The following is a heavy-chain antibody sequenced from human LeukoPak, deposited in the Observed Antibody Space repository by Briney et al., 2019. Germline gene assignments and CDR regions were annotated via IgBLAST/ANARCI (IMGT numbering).Heavy chain of an antibody. D-gene: IGHD3-22*01. J-gene: IGHJ4*02. CDR3: ARGLISYDLSGLFDY. V-gene: IGHV3-11*05. CDR1: GFTFSDYY. Sequence: GGSLRLSCAASGFTFSDYYMSWIRQAPGKGLEWVSFISSSGSYTHYADSVKGRFTISRDNAKNSLYLQMNSLRTEDTAVYYCARGLISYDLSGLFDYWGQGTLVTVSS. CDR2: ISSSGSYT.